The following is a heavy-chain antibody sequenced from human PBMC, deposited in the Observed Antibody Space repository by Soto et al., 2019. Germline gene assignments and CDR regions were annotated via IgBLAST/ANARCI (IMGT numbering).Heavy chain of an antibody. CDR2: IIPTFGTG. CDR3: ASFDGTLVRGGRSSPYEMDV. Sequence: QVLLVQSGPEVKKPGSSVKVSCKASGGTFNNYAINLVRQSTGKGLEWMGGIIPTFGTGNHAQKFQGRVTITADESTTTADMELNSLRSDDATIYYCASFDGTLVRGGRSSPYEMDVWGQGTTVIVSS. J-gene: IGHJ6*02. V-gene: IGHV1-69*01. D-gene: IGHD3-10*01. CDR1: GGTFNNYA.